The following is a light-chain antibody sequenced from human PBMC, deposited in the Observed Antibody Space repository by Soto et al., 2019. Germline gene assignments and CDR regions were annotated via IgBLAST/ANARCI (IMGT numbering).Light chain of an antibody. CDR2: KAS. J-gene: IGKJ5*01. V-gene: IGKV1-5*03. CDR3: QQYETYSIT. CDR1: QTISSW. Sequence: DIQMTQSPSTLSASVRDRVTITFRASQTISSWLAWFQQRPGRAPKFLIYKASSLKNGVPLRFSGSGSGTQFTLTDSSLQPDDLATYYCQQYETYSITFGQGTRLEI.